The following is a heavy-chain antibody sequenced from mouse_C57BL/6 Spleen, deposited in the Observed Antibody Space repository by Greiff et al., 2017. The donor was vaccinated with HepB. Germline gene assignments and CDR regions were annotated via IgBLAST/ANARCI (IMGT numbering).Heavy chain of an antibody. J-gene: IGHJ4*01. CDR1: GFTFTDYY. Sequence: EVKLVESGGGLVQPGGSLSLSCAASGFTFTDYYMSWVRQPPGKALEWLGFIRNKANGYTTEYSASVKGRFTISRDNSQSILYLQMNALRAEDSATYYCARSYYDYLYYAMDYWGQGTSVTVSS. CDR3: ARSYYDYLYYAMDY. CDR2: IRNKANGYTT. V-gene: IGHV7-3*01. D-gene: IGHD2-4*01.